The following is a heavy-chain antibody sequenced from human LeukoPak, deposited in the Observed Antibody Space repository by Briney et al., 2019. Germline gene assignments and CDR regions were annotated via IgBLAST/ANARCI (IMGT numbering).Heavy chain of an antibody. CDR3: ARIHRSNWFDP. D-gene: IGHD5-18*01. CDR2: ITTGGRTM. J-gene: IGHJ5*02. Sequence: PGGSLRLSCAASGITLSDHYTSWIRQAPGKGPEWVSYITTGGRTMYYADSVRGRFTISGDNAKNSLYLQMNSLRADDTAVYFCARIHRSNWFDPWGQGTLVTVSS. CDR1: GITLSDHY. V-gene: IGHV3-11*01.